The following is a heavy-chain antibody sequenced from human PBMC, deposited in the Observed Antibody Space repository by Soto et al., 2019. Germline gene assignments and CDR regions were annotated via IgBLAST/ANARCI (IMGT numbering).Heavy chain of an antibody. D-gene: IGHD6-13*01. Sequence: GASVKVSCKSSGYTFSSYAISWVRQAPGQGLEWMGGIIPIFGTANYAQKFQGRVTITADESTSTAYMELSSLRSEDTAVYYCARGPSSIAAAGTGLLDYWGQGTLVTVSS. V-gene: IGHV1-69*13. CDR1: GYTFSSYA. CDR3: ARGPSSIAAAGTGLLDY. CDR2: IIPIFGTA. J-gene: IGHJ4*02.